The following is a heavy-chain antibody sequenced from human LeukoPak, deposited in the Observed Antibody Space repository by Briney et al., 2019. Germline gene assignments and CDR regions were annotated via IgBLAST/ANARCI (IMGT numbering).Heavy chain of an antibody. CDR2: INSDGSST. J-gene: IGHJ3*02. Sequence: GGSLRLSCAASGFTFSSYWMHWVRQAPGKGLVWVSRINSDGSSTSYADSVKGRFTISRDNAKNTLYLQMNSLRAEDTAVYYCARRGIAVAGLQVNAFDTGGQGTMVTVSS. CDR1: GFTFSSYW. D-gene: IGHD6-19*01. CDR3: ARRGIAVAGLQVNAFDT. V-gene: IGHV3-74*01.